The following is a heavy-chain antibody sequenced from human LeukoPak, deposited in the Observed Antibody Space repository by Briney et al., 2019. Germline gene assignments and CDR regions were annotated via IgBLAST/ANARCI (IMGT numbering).Heavy chain of an antibody. D-gene: IGHD6-13*01. J-gene: IGHJ4*02. V-gene: IGHV1-2*02. CDR1: GYTFTGYY. CDR3: ARGTAAGTAPRDY. CDR2: INPNSGGT. Sequence: VASVKVSCKASGYTFTGYYMHWVRQAPGQGLEWMGWINPNSGGTNYAQKFQGRVTMTRDTSISTAYMELSRLRSDDTAVYYCARGTAAGTAPRDYWGQGTLVTVSS.